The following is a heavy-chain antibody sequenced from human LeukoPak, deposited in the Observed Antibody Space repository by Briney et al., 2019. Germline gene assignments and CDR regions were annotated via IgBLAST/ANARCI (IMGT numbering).Heavy chain of an antibody. Sequence: TSETLSLTCAVYGGSFSGYYWSWIRQPPGKGLEWIGEINHSGSTNYNPSLKSRVTISIDTSKNQFSLKLSSVTAADTAVYYCARSPYYYDSSGYSRAFDIWGQGTMVTVSS. D-gene: IGHD3-22*01. CDR1: GGSFSGYY. CDR3: ARSPYYYDSSGYSRAFDI. V-gene: IGHV4-34*01. J-gene: IGHJ3*02. CDR2: INHSGST.